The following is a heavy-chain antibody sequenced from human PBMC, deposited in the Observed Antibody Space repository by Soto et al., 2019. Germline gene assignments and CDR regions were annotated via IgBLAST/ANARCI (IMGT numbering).Heavy chain of an antibody. Sequence: EVQVLESGGGLVQPGGSLRLSCATSGFTFSSYAMSWVRQAPGKGLEWVSAISGSGGSIYHADSVKGRFTISRDNSKNTLYLQMNSLRAEDTAVYYCATDRLKLAPYYFDYWGQGTLVTVSS. V-gene: IGHV3-23*01. CDR2: ISGSGGSI. J-gene: IGHJ4*02. CDR3: ATDRLKLAPYYFDY. CDR1: GFTFSSYA.